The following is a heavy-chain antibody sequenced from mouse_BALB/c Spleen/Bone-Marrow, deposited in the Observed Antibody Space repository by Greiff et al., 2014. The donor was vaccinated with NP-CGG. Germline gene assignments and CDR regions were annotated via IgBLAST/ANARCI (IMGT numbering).Heavy chain of an antibody. V-gene: IGHV5-6-3*01. CDR1: GFTFSSYG. Sequence: EVNLVESGGGLVQPGGSLEISCAASGFTFSSYGMSWVRQTPDKRLDLVATVNSNGGSTYYPDSVKGRFTISRVNAKNTLYLQMSSLKSEDTAMYYCGRDNYYDYDGFAYWGQGTLVTVSA. CDR3: GRDNYYDYDGFAY. CDR2: VNSNGGST. J-gene: IGHJ3*01. D-gene: IGHD2-4*01.